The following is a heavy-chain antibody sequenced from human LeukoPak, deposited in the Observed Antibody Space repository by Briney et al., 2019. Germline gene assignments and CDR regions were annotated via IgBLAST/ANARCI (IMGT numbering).Heavy chain of an antibody. J-gene: IGHJ4*02. D-gene: IGHD3-22*01. V-gene: IGHV4-59*11. CDR3: ARQSISGSSLSYFDY. Sequence: SETLSLTCTVSGGSISDHYWSWIRQPPGKGLDWIGYIYNTGSTNYNPSLKSRVTMSLDTSKNQFSLKLSSVTAADTAVYYCARQSISGSSLSYFDYWGQGTLVNVSS. CDR1: GGSISDHY. CDR2: IYNTGST.